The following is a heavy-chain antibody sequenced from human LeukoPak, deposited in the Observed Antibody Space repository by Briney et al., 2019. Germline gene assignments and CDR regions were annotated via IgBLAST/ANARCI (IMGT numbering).Heavy chain of an antibody. D-gene: IGHD3-10*01. CDR1: GYTFTSYG. CDR3: ARGDDTMVRGVSPRFDY. Sequence: ASVKVSCEASGYTFTSYGISWVRQAPGQGLEWMGWISAYNGNTNYAQKLQGRVTMTTDTSTSTAYMELRSLRSDDTAVYYCARGDDTMVRGVSPRFDYWGQGTLVTVSS. V-gene: IGHV1-18*04. CDR2: ISAYNGNT. J-gene: IGHJ4*02.